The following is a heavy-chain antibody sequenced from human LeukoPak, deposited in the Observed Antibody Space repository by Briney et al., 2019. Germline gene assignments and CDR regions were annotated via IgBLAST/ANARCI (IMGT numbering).Heavy chain of an antibody. CDR1: GGSFSGYY. CDR3: ARAQPSIAAAQTRYFQH. Sequence: SETLSLTCAVYGGSFSGYYWSWIRQPPGKGLEWTGEINHSGSTNYNPSLKSRVTISVDTSKNQFSLKLSSVTAADTAVYYCARAQPSIAAAQTRYFQHWGQGTLVTVSS. V-gene: IGHV4-34*01. CDR2: INHSGST. D-gene: IGHD6-13*01. J-gene: IGHJ1*01.